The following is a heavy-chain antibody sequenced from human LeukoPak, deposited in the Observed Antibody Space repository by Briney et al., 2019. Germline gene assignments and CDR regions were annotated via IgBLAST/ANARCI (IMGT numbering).Heavy chain of an antibody. V-gene: IGHV3-23*01. D-gene: IGHD6-19*01. Sequence: GGSLRLSCAASGFTFSSNAMTWVRQPPGKGLEWVSVISGSGGSPFYADSVKGRFTISRDNSENTLFLQVNSLRAEDTAVYYCARVLSWNSGWPLDYWGQGTLVTVSS. CDR3: ARVLSWNSGWPLDY. J-gene: IGHJ4*02. CDR1: GFTFSSNA. CDR2: ISGSGGSP.